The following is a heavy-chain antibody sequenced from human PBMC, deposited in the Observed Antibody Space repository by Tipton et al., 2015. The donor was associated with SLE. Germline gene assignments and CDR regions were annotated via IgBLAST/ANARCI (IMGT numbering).Heavy chain of an antibody. CDR2: IIHSGST. D-gene: IGHD2/OR15-2a*01. V-gene: IGHV4-34*12. CDR1: GDSFTGYY. J-gene: IGHJ3*02. CDR3: GRHRRGSNTFDI. Sequence: TLSLTCAVYGDSFTGYYWSWIRQPPGKGLEWIGEIIHSGSTSYNPSLKSRVTMSADTPRDQFSLKLTSVTAADTAVYYCGRHRRGSNTFDIWGQGTMVTVSS.